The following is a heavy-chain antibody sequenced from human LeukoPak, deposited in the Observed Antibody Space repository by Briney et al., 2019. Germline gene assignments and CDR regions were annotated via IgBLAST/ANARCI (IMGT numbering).Heavy chain of an antibody. Sequence: SETLSLTCAVSGGSISSSNWWSWVRQSPGKGLEWIGEIYQSGRTNYKPSLKSRVTISVDKSKNQLSLKLISVTAADTAVYYCARGDATGYPDYWGQGTLVTVSS. D-gene: IGHD3-9*01. J-gene: IGHJ4*02. CDR1: GGSISSSNW. CDR3: ARGDATGYPDY. CDR2: IYQSGRT. V-gene: IGHV4-4*02.